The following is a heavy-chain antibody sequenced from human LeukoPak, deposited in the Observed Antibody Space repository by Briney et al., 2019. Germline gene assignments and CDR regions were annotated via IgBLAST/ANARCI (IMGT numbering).Heavy chain of an antibody. CDR1: GFTFSTYW. Sequence: SGGSLRLSCAASGFTFSTYWMHWVRQAPGKGLVWVSRIKSDGSTNYADSVKGRFTISRDNAKNTVSLQMNSLRPEDTGVYYCARAPSEIGGYYPEYFHTGARAPWSPSPQ. CDR2: IKSDGST. D-gene: IGHD3-22*01. CDR3: ARAPSEIGGYYPEYFHT. J-gene: IGHJ1*01. V-gene: IGHV3-74*01.